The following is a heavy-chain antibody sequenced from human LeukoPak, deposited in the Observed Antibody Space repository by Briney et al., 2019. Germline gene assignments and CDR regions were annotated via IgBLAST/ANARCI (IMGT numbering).Heavy chain of an antibody. D-gene: IGHD5-18*01. CDR2: VSAGHHA. J-gene: IGHJ4*02. CDR1: GFTLGGHD. Sequence: GGSLRLSCTASGFTLGGHDMHWVRQTTGDGLEWVAAVSAGHHAFYAGSVKGRFTVSREDAKNSLYLQMNSLRAGDTAVYYCVREARGYRYTYFDYWGQGSLVTVSS. CDR3: VREARGYRYTYFDY. V-gene: IGHV3-13*01.